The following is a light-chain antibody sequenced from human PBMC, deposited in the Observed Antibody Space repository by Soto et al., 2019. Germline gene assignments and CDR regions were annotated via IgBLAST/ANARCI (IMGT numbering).Light chain of an antibody. CDR3: LQFDSLPIT. J-gene: IGKJ4*01. CDR1: QDIRNH. Sequence: DIQMTQSPSSLSASVGDRVIITCQASQDIRNHLNWYQQKPGKAPNLLIYDASNLETGVPPRFSGGGSGTEFSFTSSSLQSEDIATYYCLQFDSLPITFGGGTKV. CDR2: DAS. V-gene: IGKV1-33*01.